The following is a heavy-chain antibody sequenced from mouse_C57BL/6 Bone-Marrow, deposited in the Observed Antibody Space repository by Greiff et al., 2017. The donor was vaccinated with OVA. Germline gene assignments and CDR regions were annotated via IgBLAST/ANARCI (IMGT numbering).Heavy chain of an antibody. CDR1: GFNIKDDY. CDR3: TTYRY. J-gene: IGHJ2*01. CDR2: IDPENGDT. V-gene: IGHV14-4*01. Sequence: EVKLQESGAELVRPGASVKLSCTASGFNIKDDYMHWVKQRPEQGLEWIGWIDPENGDTDYASKFQGKATITADTSSNTAYLQLCSLTSEDTAVYYCTTYRYWGQGTTLTVSS.